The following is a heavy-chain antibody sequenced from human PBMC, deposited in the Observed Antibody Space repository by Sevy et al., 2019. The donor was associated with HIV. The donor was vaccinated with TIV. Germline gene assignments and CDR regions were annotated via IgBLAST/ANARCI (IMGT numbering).Heavy chain of an antibody. CDR1: GGSVSSGSYY. CDR3: ARGGERTYYDFWSGSLDWFDP. Sequence: SETLSLTCTVSGGSVSSGSYYWSWIRQPPGKGLEWNGYIYYSGSTNYNPSLKRRVTISVDTSKNQVSLKLSSVTAADKAVYYRARGGERTYYDFWSGSLDWFDPWGQGTLVTVSS. CDR2: IYYSGST. D-gene: IGHD3-3*01. V-gene: IGHV4-61*01. J-gene: IGHJ5*02.